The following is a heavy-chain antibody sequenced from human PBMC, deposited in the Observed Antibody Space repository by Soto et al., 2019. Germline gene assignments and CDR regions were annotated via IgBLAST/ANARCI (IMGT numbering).Heavy chain of an antibody. CDR1: GFTFSSYA. Sequence: GGSLRLSCAASGFTFSSYAMSWVRQAPGKGLEWVSAISGSGGSTYYADSVKGRFTISRDNSKNTLYLQMNSLRAEDTAVYYCAKVTDARYYDSSGYYSHFDYWGQGTLVTVSS. D-gene: IGHD3-22*01. J-gene: IGHJ4*02. CDR2: ISGSGGST. CDR3: AKVTDARYYDSSGYYSHFDY. V-gene: IGHV3-23*01.